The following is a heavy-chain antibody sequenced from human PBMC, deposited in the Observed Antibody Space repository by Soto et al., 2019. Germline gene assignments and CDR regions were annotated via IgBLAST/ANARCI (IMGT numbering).Heavy chain of an antibody. Sequence: GGSLRLSCEASGFAFSSYAMHWVRQAPGKGLEWVGVISYDGNYIYYADSVKGRFTISRDNSKNTLYVQVNSLRPEDTAVYYCAKGILSATIGPYSMDVWGQGTTVTVSS. D-gene: IGHD2-15*01. CDR1: GFAFSSYA. J-gene: IGHJ6*02. V-gene: IGHV3-30*18. CDR2: ISYDGNYI. CDR3: AKGILSATIGPYSMDV.